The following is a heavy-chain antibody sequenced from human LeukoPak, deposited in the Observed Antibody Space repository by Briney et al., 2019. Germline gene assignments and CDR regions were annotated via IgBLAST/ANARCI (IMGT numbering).Heavy chain of an antibody. V-gene: IGHV4-34*01. J-gene: IGHJ5*02. Sequence: SETLSLTCAVYGGSFSGYYWSWIRQPPGKGLEWIGEINHSGSTNYNPSLRSRVTISVDTSKNQFSLKLSSVTAADTAVYYCARGGDWFDPWGQGTLVTVSS. CDR2: INHSGST. CDR1: GGSFSGYY. CDR3: ARGGDWFDP.